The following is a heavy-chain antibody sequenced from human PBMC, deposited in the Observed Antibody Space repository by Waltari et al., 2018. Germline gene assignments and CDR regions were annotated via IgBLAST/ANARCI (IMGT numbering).Heavy chain of an antibody. CDR1: GGSISSYY. CDR2: IYYSGST. V-gene: IGHV4-59*08. Sequence: QVQLQESGPGLVQPSETLSLTCTVSGGSISSYYWSWIRQPPGKGMEWIGYIYYSGSTNYNPSLKSRVTISVDTSKNQFSLKLSSVTAADTAVYYCARLNCSSTSCYRAYYYYYMDVWGKGTTVTISS. D-gene: IGHD2-2*01. CDR3: ARLNCSSTSCYRAYYYYYMDV. J-gene: IGHJ6*03.